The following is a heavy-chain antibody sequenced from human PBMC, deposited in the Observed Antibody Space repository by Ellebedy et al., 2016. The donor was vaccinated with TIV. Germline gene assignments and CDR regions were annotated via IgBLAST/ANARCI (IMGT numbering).Heavy chain of an antibody. V-gene: IGHV1-18*04. D-gene: IGHD5-18*01. CDR3: ATVLRIQLWGIFDY. CDR2: ISAYNGNT. J-gene: IGHJ4*02. Sequence: ASVKVSCKASGYTFTGYGINWVRQAPGQGLEWMGWISAYNGNTNYVQRFQGRVTMTEDTSTDTAYMELSSLRSEDTAVYYCATVLRIQLWGIFDYWGQGTLVTVSS. CDR1: GYTFTGYG.